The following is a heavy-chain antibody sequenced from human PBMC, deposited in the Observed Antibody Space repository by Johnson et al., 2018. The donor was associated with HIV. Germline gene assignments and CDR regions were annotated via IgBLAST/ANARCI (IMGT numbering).Heavy chain of an antibody. Sequence: QVQLVESGGGLVQPGGSLRLSCAASGFTFSDYYMSWMRQAPGQGREWVSYISSSGCNIYKADSVKGRFTISRDNAKNSLFLQMNSLRAEDTAVYYCARVGANFDAFDIWGQGTMVTVSS. CDR1: GFTFSDYY. CDR2: ISSSGCNI. V-gene: IGHV3-11*04. CDR3: ARVGANFDAFDI. D-gene: IGHD4/OR15-4a*01. J-gene: IGHJ3*02.